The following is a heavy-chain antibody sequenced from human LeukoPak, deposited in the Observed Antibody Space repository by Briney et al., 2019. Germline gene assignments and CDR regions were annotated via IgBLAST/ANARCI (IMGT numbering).Heavy chain of an antibody. J-gene: IGHJ4*02. D-gene: IGHD4-17*01. CDR1: GFVFSNYW. CDR3: ARAVTSTEGY. CDR2: INDGGSGK. Sequence: GGSLRLSCAASGFVFSNYWMTWVRQAPGKGLEWVASINDGGSGKYYVDSVKGRFTISRDNAQKSLYLEMHSLRAEDTAVCFCARAVTSTEGYWGQGTLVTVSS. V-gene: IGHV3-7*03.